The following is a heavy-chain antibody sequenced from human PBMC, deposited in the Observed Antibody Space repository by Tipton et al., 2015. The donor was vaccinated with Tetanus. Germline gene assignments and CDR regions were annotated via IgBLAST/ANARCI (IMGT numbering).Heavy chain of an antibody. D-gene: IGHD3-3*01. J-gene: IGHJ1*01. CDR3: AREWGPVGLRRSFQH. CDR1: GFTFSSHS. CDR2: ISNNDV. Sequence: SLRLSCEASGFTFSSHSLAWVRQRPGKGLEWVSGISNNDVYDAGSVKGRFTISRDNFKSTLYLQMNTLRAEDTAVYYCAREWGPVGLRRSFQHWGQGTLVTVSS. V-gene: IGHV3-23*01.